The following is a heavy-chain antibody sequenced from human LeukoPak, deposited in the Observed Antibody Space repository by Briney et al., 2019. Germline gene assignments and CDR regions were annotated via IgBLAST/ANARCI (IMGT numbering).Heavy chain of an antibody. V-gene: IGHV4-59*01. J-gene: IGHJ4*02. CDR2: IYYSGST. D-gene: IGHD2-2*01. Sequence: SETLSLTCTVSGGSISSYYWSWTRQPPGKGLEWIGYIYYSGSTNYNPSLKSRVTISVDTSKNQFSLKLSSVTAADTAVYYCARGRYQLPEIDYWGQGTLVTVSS. CDR1: GGSISSYY. CDR3: ARGRYQLPEIDY.